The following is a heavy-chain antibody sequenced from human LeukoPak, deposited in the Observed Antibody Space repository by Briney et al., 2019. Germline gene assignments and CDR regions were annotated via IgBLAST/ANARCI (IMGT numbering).Heavy chain of an antibody. D-gene: IGHD3-22*01. Sequence: GGSLRLSCAASGFTFSSYAMSWVRQAPGKGLEWVSAISGSGGSTYYADSVKGRFTISRDNSKNTLYLQMNSLRAEDTAVYYCARSSWYYDSSGYYLEWGQGTLVTVSS. CDR2: ISGSGGST. J-gene: IGHJ4*02. CDR3: ARSSWYYDSSGYYLE. V-gene: IGHV3-23*01. CDR1: GFTFSSYA.